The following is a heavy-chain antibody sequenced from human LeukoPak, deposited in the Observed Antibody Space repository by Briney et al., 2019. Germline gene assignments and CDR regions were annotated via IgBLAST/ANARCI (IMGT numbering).Heavy chain of an antibody. V-gene: IGHV3-30*18. Sequence: PGGSLRLSCAASGFTFSSYGMHCVRQAPGKGLEWVAVISYEGRTMYYGDSVKGRFTISRDNSRNTLFLQMNSLSPDDTAVYYCAKEGTAQISTWYDNWGQGTLVTVSS. D-gene: IGHD2-2*01. CDR1: GFTFSSYG. CDR2: ISYEGRTM. J-gene: IGHJ4*02. CDR3: AKEGTAQISTWYDN.